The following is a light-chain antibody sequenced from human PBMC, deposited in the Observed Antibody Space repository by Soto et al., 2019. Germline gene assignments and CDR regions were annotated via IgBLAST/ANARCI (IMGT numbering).Light chain of an antibody. CDR1: QSVTSNY. Sequence: EIVLTQSPGTLSLSPGEGATLYCRASQSVTSNYLAWYQQKPGQAPRLLIYGASTRAAGVPDRFSGSGSGTDFTLTITRLEPEDFAVYYCQQYGRSPLLYTFGQGTKLGLK. CDR3: QQYGRSPLLYT. CDR2: GAS. V-gene: IGKV3-20*01. J-gene: IGKJ2*01.